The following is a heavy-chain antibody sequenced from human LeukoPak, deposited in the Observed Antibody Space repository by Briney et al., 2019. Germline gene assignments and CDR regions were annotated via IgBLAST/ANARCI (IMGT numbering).Heavy chain of an antibody. D-gene: IGHD2-8*02. CDR2: ISGSGVYK. CDR1: GFTSSSFV. CDR3: AKVSCTGGTCSSFDY. V-gene: IGHV3-23*01. J-gene: IGHJ4*02. Sequence: PGGSLRLSCAASGFTSSSFVMSWVRQAPGKGLEWVSSISGSGVYKYYTDSVKGRFTISRDNSKNTLYVQMNSLRAEDTAVYYCAKVSCTGGTCSSFDYWGQGTLATVSS.